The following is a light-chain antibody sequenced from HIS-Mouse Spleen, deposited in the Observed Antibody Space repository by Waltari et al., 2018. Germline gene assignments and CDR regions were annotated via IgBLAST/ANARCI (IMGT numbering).Light chain of an antibody. CDR1: SSDGGVYNY. Sequence: QSALTQPASVSGSPGQSITMSCTGTSSDGGVYNYVSWYQQHPGKAPNLMIYDVSNRPSGVSNRFSGSKSGNTASLTISGLQAEDEADYYCSSYTSSSTPYVFGTGTKVTVL. J-gene: IGLJ1*01. V-gene: IGLV2-14*03. CDR3: SSYTSSSTPYV. CDR2: DVS.